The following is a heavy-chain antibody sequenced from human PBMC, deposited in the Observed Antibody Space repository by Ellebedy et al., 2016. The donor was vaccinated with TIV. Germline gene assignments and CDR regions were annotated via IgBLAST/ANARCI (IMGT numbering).Heavy chain of an antibody. V-gene: IGHV2-70*11. CDR3: ARIVCSSWYRYFDL. Sequence: SGPTLVKPTQTLTLTCTFSGFSLSTSGMCVSWIRQPPGKALEWLARIDWDDDKYYSTSLKTRHTISKDTSKNQVVLTMTNMDPVDTATYYCARIVCSSWYRYFDLWGRGTLVTVSS. D-gene: IGHD6-13*01. CDR2: IDWDDDK. CDR1: GFSLSTSGMC. J-gene: IGHJ2*01.